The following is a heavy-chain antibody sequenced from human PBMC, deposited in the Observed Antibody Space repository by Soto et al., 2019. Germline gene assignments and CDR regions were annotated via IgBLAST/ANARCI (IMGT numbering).Heavy chain of an antibody. V-gene: IGHV3-74*01. J-gene: IGHJ6*02. CDR3: ARGIRNYYGVDV. Sequence: EVQVVESGGGLVKPGGSWSLPLVPSGSPSIPTWMNGVRQAPGKGLVWVSRIKFVGSTTSYADSVKGRFTISRDNAKNTVYLQMNSLRAEDTGVYYCARGIRNYYGVDVWGQGTTVTVSS. CDR2: IKFVGSTT. CDR1: GSPSIPTW. D-gene: IGHD5-18*01.